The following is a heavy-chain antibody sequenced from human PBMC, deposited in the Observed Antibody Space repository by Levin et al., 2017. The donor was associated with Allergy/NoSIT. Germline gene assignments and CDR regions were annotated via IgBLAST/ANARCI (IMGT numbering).Heavy chain of an antibody. D-gene: IGHD2-15*01. V-gene: IGHV3-30-3*01. CDR3: ARGAGDSGGSWALDY. CDR2: ISYDGSNK. CDR1: GFTFSSYA. J-gene: IGHJ4*02. Sequence: GGSLRLSCAASGFTFSSYAMHWVRQAPGKGLEWVAVISYDGSNKYYADSVKGRFTISRDNSKNTLYLQMNSLRAEDTAVYYCARGAGDSGGSWALDYWGQGTLVTVSS.